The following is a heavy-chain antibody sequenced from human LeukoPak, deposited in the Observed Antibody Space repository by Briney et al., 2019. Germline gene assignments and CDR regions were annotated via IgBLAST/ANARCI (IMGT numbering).Heavy chain of an antibody. CDR3: ARDNGYNSNWFDP. CDR1: GYSISSGYY. Sequence: SETLSLTCIVSGYSISSGYYWGWIRQPPGKGLEWIGSIYHSGSTYYNPSLKSRVTISVDTSKNQFSLKLSSVTAADTAVYYCARDNGYNSNWFDPWGQGTLVTVSS. V-gene: IGHV4-38-2*02. J-gene: IGHJ5*02. CDR2: IYHSGST. D-gene: IGHD5-24*01.